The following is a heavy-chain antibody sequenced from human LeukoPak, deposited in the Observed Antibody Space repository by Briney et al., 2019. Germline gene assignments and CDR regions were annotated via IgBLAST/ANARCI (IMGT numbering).Heavy chain of an antibody. CDR3: ARAADTSGWSHPNWFES. CDR1: GFTFSSYS. J-gene: IGHJ5*01. D-gene: IGHD6-19*01. CDR2: ITSSSSTR. V-gene: IGHV3-48*02. Sequence: PGGSLRLSCAASGFTFSSYSMNWVRQAPGKGLEWVSYITSSSSTRHYADSVKGRFTISRDNAKNSLYLQMNSLRDEDTAVYYCARAADTSGWSHPNWFESWGQGTLVTVSS.